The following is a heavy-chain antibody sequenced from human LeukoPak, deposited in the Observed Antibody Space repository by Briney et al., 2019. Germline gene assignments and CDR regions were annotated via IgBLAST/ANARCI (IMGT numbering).Heavy chain of an antibody. CDR1: GGSITSYY. CDR3: AGSYFYDGNRYFDY. CDR2: IYYTGST. Sequence: SETLPLTCNVSGGSITSYYWNWIRQPPGKGLEWIGYIYYTGSTNSNPSLRSRVTMSLDTSKNQFSLKLSSVTATDTARYYCAGSYFYDGNRYFDYWGQGALVTVSS. D-gene: IGHD3-22*01. J-gene: IGHJ4*02. V-gene: IGHV4-59*08.